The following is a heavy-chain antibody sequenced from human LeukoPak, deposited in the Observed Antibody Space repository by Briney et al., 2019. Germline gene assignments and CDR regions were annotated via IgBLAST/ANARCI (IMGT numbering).Heavy chain of an antibody. CDR1: GLSFSSTS. V-gene: IGHV3-21*06. CDR3: ARVFEYYYGSGSYWRAFDI. J-gene: IGHJ3*02. Sequence: GGSLRLSCAASGLSFSSTSMNWVRQAPGRGLEWVASISGGSTSIKYADLVKGRFTVSRDNAKNSLFLQMNSLRAEDTAVYYCARVFEYYYGSGSYWRAFDIWGQGTMVTVSS. CDR2: ISGGSTSI. D-gene: IGHD3-10*01.